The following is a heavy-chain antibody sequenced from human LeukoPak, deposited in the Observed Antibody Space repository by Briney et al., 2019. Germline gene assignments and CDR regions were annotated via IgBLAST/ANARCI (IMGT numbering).Heavy chain of an antibody. D-gene: IGHD3-3*01. CDR1: GFTFSSYA. V-gene: IGHV3-23*01. CDR2: ISGSGGST. Sequence: GGSLRLSCAASGFTFSSYAMSWVRQAPGKGLEWVSAISGSGGSTYYADSVKGRFTISRDNSKNTLYLQMNSLRAEDTAVYYCAKRARGYDFWSGPRDYWGQGTLVTVSS. CDR3: AKRARGYDFWSGPRDY. J-gene: IGHJ4*02.